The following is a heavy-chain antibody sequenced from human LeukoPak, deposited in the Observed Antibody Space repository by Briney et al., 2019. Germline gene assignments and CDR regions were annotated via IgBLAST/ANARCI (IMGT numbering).Heavy chain of an antibody. CDR1: GYTFTGYY. Sequence: ASVKVSCKASGYTFTGYYMHWVRQAPGQGLEWMGWMNPNSGNTGYAQKLQGRVTMTTDTSTSTAYMELSRLRPDDTAVYYCARILGEKYYYDSSGPPHDAFDIWGQGTMVTVSS. CDR3: ARILGEKYYYDSSGPPHDAFDI. V-gene: IGHV1-2*02. J-gene: IGHJ3*02. CDR2: MNPNSGNT. D-gene: IGHD3-22*01.